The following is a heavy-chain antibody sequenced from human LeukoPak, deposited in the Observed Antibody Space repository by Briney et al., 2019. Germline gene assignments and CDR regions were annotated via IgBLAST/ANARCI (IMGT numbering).Heavy chain of an antibody. V-gene: IGHV1-46*01. Sequence: ASVKVSCKASGYTFTSYYMHWVRQAPGQGLEWMGIINPSVGSTNYAQKFQGRVTMTRDTSTSTVYMELSRLSSEDTAVYYCARAGRYYYDTSGYWGQGTLVTVSP. CDR2: INPSVGST. CDR3: ARAGRYYYDTSGY. D-gene: IGHD3-22*01. CDR1: GYTFTSYY. J-gene: IGHJ4*02.